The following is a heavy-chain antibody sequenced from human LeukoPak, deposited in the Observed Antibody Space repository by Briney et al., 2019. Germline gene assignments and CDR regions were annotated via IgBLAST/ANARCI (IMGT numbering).Heavy chain of an antibody. CDR3: ARGGTTYYV. Sequence: PSETLSLTCTVSGASISGSYFYFVWIRQSPGKGLEWVSRINRDGSNIRYADSVKGRFTISRDNAKNTLYLQMNSLRADDTAVYYCARGGTTYYVWGQGTLVTVSS. V-gene: IGHV3-74*01. CDR1: GASISGSYFY. D-gene: IGHD2-2*01. CDR2: INRDGSNI. J-gene: IGHJ4*02.